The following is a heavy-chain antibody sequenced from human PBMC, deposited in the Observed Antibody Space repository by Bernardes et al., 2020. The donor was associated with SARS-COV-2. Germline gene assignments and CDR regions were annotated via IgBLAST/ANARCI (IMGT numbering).Heavy chain of an antibody. CDR2: ISAEGTGI. V-gene: IGHV3-74*03. J-gene: IGHJ4*02. CDR3: AGTSTTCCDY. Sequence: GGSLRLSCAASGFTFSTSWMHWVRQAPGKGLIWVSRISAEGTGITYADSVKGRFTISRDNAKNTLYLQMNSLRVEDTGVYYCAGTSTTCCDYWGQGTLVTVSS. CDR1: GFTFSTSW. D-gene: IGHD2-2*01.